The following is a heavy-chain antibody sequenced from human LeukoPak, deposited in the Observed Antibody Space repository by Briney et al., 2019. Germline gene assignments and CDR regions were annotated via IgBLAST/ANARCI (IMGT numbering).Heavy chain of an antibody. D-gene: IGHD6-19*01. CDR3: ARLSTATRHWLAASDI. CDR1: GYTFTDYF. J-gene: IGHJ3*02. CDR2: TNPDAGDT. Sequence: WASVKVSCKASGYTFTDYFMYWVRQAPGQGLEWMGRTNPDAGDTNYAQTFQGRITMTRDTSISTAYMELSSLKSDDTAVYYCARLSTATRHWLAASDIWGQGTVVTVSS. V-gene: IGHV1-2*06.